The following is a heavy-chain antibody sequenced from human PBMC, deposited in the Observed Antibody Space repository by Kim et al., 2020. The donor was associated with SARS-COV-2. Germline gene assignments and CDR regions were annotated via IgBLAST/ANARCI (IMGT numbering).Heavy chain of an antibody. V-gene: IGHV1-69*13. CDR1: GGTFSSYA. Sequence: SVKVSCKASGGTFSSYAISWVRQAPGQGLEWMGGIIPIFGTANYAQKFQGRVTITADESTSTAYMELSSLRSEDTAVYYCARDRVRTLRWFGELLLGGLDSWGQRTLVTVSS. CDR2: IIPIFGTA. D-gene: IGHD3-10*01. CDR3: ARDRVRTLRWFGELLLGGLDS. J-gene: IGHJ4*02.